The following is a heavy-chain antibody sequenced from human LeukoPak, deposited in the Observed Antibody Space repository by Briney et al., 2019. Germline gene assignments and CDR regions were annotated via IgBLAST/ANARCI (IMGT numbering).Heavy chain of an antibody. V-gene: IGHV3-21*01. D-gene: IGHD1-26*01. J-gene: IGHJ4*02. CDR3: AKAGNSGSYLDY. CDR1: GFTFSIYS. Sequence: GGSLRLSCAASGFTFSIYSMNWVRQAPGKGLEWVSSISGSSSYIYYADSVKGRFTISRDNARNSLFLQMNSLRAEDTAVYYCAKAGNSGSYLDYWGQGTLVTVSS. CDR2: ISGSSSYI.